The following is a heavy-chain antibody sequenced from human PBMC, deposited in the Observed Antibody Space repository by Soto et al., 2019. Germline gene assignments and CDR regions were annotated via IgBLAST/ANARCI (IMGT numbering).Heavy chain of an antibody. D-gene: IGHD6-13*01. J-gene: IGHJ5*02. CDR3: ARTGIAAAGNRERGNYNWFDP. Sequence: SETLSLTCTVSGGSISSSSYYWGWIRQPPGKGLEWIGSIYYSGSTYYNPSLKSRVTISVDTSKNQFSLKLSSVTAADTAVYYCARTGIAAAGNRERGNYNWFDPWGQGTLVTVSS. CDR2: IYYSGST. CDR1: GGSISSSSYY. V-gene: IGHV4-39*07.